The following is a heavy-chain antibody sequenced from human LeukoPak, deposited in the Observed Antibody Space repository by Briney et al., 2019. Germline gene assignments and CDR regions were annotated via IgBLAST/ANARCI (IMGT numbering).Heavy chain of an antibody. Sequence: ASVKVFCKVSGYTLTELSMHWVRQAPEKGLEWMGGFDPEDGETIYAQKFQGRVTMTEDTSTDTAYMELSSLRSEDTAVYYCATLRYSGSYYYQVLAVGPFDIWGQGTMVTVSS. D-gene: IGHD1-26*01. CDR2: FDPEDGET. CDR3: ATLRYSGSYYYQVLAVGPFDI. J-gene: IGHJ3*02. V-gene: IGHV1-24*01. CDR1: GYTLTELS.